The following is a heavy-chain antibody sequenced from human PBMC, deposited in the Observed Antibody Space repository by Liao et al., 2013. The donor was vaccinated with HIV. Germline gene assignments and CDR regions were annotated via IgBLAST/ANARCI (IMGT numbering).Heavy chain of an antibody. CDR1: GGSISSYY. CDR3: ARARGYCSSTSCYENYMDV. V-gene: IGHV4-59*08. CDR2: IYYSGST. D-gene: IGHD2-2*01. Sequence: QVQLQESGPGLVKPSETLSLTCTVSGGSISSYYWSWIRQPAGKGLEWIGSIYYSGSTYYNPSLKSRVTISVDTSKNQFSLKLSSVTAADTAVYYCARARGYCSSTSCYENYMDVWGKGTTVTVSS. J-gene: IGHJ6*03.